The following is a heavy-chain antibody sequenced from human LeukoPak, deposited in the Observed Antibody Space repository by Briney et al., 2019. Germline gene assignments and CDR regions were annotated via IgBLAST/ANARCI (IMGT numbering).Heavy chain of an antibody. D-gene: IGHD5-24*01. V-gene: IGHV3-43*01. CDR2: ISWDGGST. Sequence: GGSLRLSCAASGFTFDDYTMHWVRQAPGKGLEWVSLISWDGGSTYYADSVKGRFTISRDNSKNSLYLQMNSLRTEDTALHYCAKAPGGEMAIDYWGQGTLVTVSS. CDR1: GFTFDDYT. J-gene: IGHJ4*02. CDR3: AKAPGGEMAIDY.